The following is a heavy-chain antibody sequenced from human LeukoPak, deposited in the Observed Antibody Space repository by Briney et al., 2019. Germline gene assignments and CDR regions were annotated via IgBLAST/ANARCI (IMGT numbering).Heavy chain of an antibody. J-gene: IGHJ4*02. D-gene: IGHD3-10*01. CDR1: GDSVSSNSAA. CDR2: TYYRSKWYN. V-gene: IGHV6-1*01. CDR3: ARERLTYYYGSGSQNFDY. Sequence: TSQTLSLTCAISGDSVSSNSAAWNWIRQSPSRGLEWPGRTYYRSKWYNDYAVSVKSRITINPDTSKNQFSLQLNSVTPEDTAVYYCARERLTYYYGSGSQNFDYWGQGTLVTVSS.